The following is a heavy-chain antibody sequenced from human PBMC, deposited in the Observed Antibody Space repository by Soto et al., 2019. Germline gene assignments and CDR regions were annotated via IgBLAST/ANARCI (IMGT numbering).Heavy chain of an antibody. CDR1: GGSISSSSYY. CDR3: ARHDTIYYDSSGTGAFDI. Sequence: QLQLQESGPGLVKPSETLSLTCTVSGGSISSSSYYWGGIRQPPGKGLEWIGSIYYSGSTYYNPSLKSRVTISVDTSKNQFSLKLSSVTAADTAVYYCARHDTIYYDSSGTGAFDIWGQGTMVTVSS. D-gene: IGHD3-22*01. V-gene: IGHV4-39*01. CDR2: IYYSGST. J-gene: IGHJ3*02.